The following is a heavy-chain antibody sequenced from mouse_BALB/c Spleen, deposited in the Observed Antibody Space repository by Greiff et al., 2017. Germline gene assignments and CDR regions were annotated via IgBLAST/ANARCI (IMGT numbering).Heavy chain of an antibody. CDR1: GFTFSSFG. D-gene: IGHD2-3*01. CDR3: ARSGYFLYYFDY. J-gene: IGHJ2*01. Sequence: EVQLVESGGGLVQPGGSRKLSCAASGFTFSSFGMHWVRQAPEKGLEWVAYISSGSSTIYYADTVKGRFTISRDNPKNTLFLQMTSLRSEDTAMYYCARSGYFLYYFDYRGQGTTLTVSS. V-gene: IGHV5-17*02. CDR2: ISSGSSTI.